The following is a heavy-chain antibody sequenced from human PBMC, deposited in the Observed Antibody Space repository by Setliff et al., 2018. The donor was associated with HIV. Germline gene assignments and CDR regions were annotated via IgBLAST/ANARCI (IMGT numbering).Heavy chain of an antibody. CDR3: AMTTEDLAGAAIPY. V-gene: IGHV4-39*01. Sequence: PSETLSLTCTVSGGSISSGGYYWSWIRQPPGKGLEWIGNIYYNGNTYYNPSLRSRVTVSVDTSKNQFYLKLNSVTAADAAVYYCAMTTEDLAGAAIPYWGQGTLVTVSS. D-gene: IGHD2-21*02. CDR2: IYYNGNT. CDR1: GGSISSGGYY. J-gene: IGHJ4*02.